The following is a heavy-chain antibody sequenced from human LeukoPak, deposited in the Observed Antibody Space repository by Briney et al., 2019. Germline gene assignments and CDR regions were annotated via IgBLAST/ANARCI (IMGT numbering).Heavy chain of an antibody. CDR3: AREGYCSGGSCSDWYFDL. J-gene: IGHJ2*01. CDR1: RFTFSSCA. Sequence: GGSLRLSCAASRFTFSSCAMSWVRQAPGKGLEWVSTINGVGGNTYYADPVKGRFTISRDNSKNMLYLQMNSLRAEDTAIYYCAREGYCSGGSCSDWYFDLWGRGTLVTVSS. D-gene: IGHD2-15*01. CDR2: INGVGGNT. V-gene: IGHV3-23*01.